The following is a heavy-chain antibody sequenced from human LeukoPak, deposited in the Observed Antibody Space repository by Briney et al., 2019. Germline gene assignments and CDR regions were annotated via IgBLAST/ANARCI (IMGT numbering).Heavy chain of an antibody. J-gene: IGHJ4*02. D-gene: IGHD3-10*01. CDR2: IYSSGST. CDR3: ARSGDSYGSGSDYYEFDY. CDR1: GGSFSSNNYY. V-gene: IGHV4-39*07. Sequence: SETLSLTCTVSGGSFSSNNYYWGWIRQPPGKGLEWIGSIYSSGSTYYNPSLKSRVTISVDTSKNQFSLKLNSVTAADTAVYYCARSGDSYGSGSDYYEFDYWGQGTLVTVSS.